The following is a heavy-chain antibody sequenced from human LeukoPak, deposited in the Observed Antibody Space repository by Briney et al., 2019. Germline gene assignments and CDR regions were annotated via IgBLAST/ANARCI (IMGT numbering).Heavy chain of an antibody. D-gene: IGHD1-26*01. CDR2: ISGRSDDI. CDR3: ARRGYHDYSGFDY. V-gene: IGHV3-21*01. J-gene: IGHJ4*02. CDR1: GGSISSGYY. Sequence: PSETLSLTCTVSGGSISSGYYWGWIRQPPGKGLEWVSSISGRSDDIYYADSVQGRFTISRDNSKNSLYLQMKSLRAEDTALYYCARRGYHDYSGFDYWGQGTLVTVSS.